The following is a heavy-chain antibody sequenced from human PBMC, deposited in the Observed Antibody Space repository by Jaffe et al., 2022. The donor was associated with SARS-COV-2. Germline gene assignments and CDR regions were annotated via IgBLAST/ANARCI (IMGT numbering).Heavy chain of an antibody. V-gene: IGHV3-23*04. J-gene: IGHJ3*02. CDR1: GFTFSSYA. Sequence: EVQLVESGGGLVQPGGSLRLSCAASGFTFSSYAMSWVRQAPGKGLEWVSAISGSGGSTYYADSVKGRFTISRDNSKNTLYLQMNSLRAEDTAVYYCAKEKLDYYGSGSYPNSDAFDIWGQGTMVTVSS. CDR2: ISGSGGST. D-gene: IGHD3-10*01. CDR3: AKEKLDYYGSGSYPNSDAFDI.